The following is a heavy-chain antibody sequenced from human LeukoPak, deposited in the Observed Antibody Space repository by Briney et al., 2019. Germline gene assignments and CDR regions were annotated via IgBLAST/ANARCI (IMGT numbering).Heavy chain of an antibody. D-gene: IGHD3-22*01. Sequence: GGSLRLSCAASGFTFSSYWMSWVRQAPGKGLECVANIKEDGSEEYYVDSVKGRFSISRDNAKNSLYPQMNSLRAEDTAVYYCARDWLAGNPYHAFDLWGKGTMVTVSS. J-gene: IGHJ3*01. CDR2: IKEDGSEE. CDR3: ARDWLAGNPYHAFDL. CDR1: GFTFSSYW. V-gene: IGHV3-7*01.